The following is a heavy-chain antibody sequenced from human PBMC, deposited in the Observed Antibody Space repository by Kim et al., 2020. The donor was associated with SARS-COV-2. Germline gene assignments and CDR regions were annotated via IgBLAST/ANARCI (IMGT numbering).Heavy chain of an antibody. Sequence: GGSLRLSCAASGFTFTSYWMNWVRQAPGKGLEWVANIRQDGSEKYYVDSVRGRFTISRDNAKNSLYLQMNSLRAEDTAVYYCARVRTNFKYAMDVWGQGTTVTVSS. CDR2: IRQDGSEK. J-gene: IGHJ6*02. CDR1: GFTFTSYW. D-gene: IGHD1-1*01. CDR3: ARVRTNFKYAMDV. V-gene: IGHV3-7*01.